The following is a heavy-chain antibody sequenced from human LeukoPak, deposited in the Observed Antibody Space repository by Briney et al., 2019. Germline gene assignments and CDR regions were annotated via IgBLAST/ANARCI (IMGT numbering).Heavy chain of an antibody. Sequence: PSETLSLTCAVSGYSISSGYYWGWIRQPPGKGLEWIGSIYHSGSTYCNPSLKSRVTISVDTSKNQFSLKLSSVTAADTAVYYCARQPYYYDSSGYYRVGWFDPWGQGTLVTVSS. CDR1: GYSISSGYY. CDR2: IYHSGST. D-gene: IGHD3-22*01. V-gene: IGHV4-38-2*01. CDR3: ARQPYYYDSSGYYRVGWFDP. J-gene: IGHJ5*02.